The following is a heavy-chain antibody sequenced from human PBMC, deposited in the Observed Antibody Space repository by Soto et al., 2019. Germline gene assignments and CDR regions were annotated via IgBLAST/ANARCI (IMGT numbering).Heavy chain of an antibody. CDR1: GFTFSSYA. V-gene: IGHV3-23*01. J-gene: IGHJ3*02. Sequence: GGSLRLSCAASGFTFSSYAMSWVRQAPGKGLEWVSAISGSGGSTYYADSVKGRFTISRDNSKNTLYLQMNSLRAEDTAVYYCAKAGSIYYDSSGYYYVDAFDIWGQGTMVTVSS. D-gene: IGHD3-22*01. CDR2: ISGSGGST. CDR3: AKAGSIYYDSSGYYYVDAFDI.